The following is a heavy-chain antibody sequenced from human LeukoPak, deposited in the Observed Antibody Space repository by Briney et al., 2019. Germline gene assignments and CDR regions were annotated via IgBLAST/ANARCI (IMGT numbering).Heavy chain of an antibody. D-gene: IGHD5-12*01. CDR1: GFTFDDYA. CDR3: AEEKTSGYDFDY. V-gene: IGHV3-9*01. J-gene: IGHJ4*02. CDR2: ISWNSGSI. Sequence: GRSLRLSCAASGFTFDDYAMHWVRQAPGKGLEWVSGISWNSGSIGYADSVKGRFTISRDNAKNSLYLQMNSLRAEDTAVYYCAEEKTSGYDFDYWGQGTLVTVSS.